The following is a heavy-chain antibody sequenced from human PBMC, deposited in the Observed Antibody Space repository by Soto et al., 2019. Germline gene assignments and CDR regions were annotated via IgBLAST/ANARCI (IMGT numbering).Heavy chain of an antibody. CDR3: ASTRGSSYDY. J-gene: IGHJ4*02. CDR1: GFTVSGNY. V-gene: IGHV3-53*02. D-gene: IGHD6-6*01. Sequence: EVQLVETGGGLIQPGGSLRLSCAASGFTVSGNYMSWVRQAPGKGLEWVSVIYNGGGTYYADSVKGRFTISRDNSKNTLYLQMTSLRAEDKAVYYCASTRGSSYDYWGQGTLVTVSS. CDR2: IYNGGGT.